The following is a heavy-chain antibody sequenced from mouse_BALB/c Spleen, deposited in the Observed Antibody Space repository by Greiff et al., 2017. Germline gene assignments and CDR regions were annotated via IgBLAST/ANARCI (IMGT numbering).Heavy chain of an antibody. J-gene: IGHJ2*01. V-gene: IGHV14-3*02. CDR1: GFNIQDTY. Sequence: EVKLMESGAELVKPGASVKLSCTASGFNIQDTYMHWVKQRPEQGLEWIGRIDPANGNTKYDPKFQGKATITADTSSNTAYLQLSSLTSEDTAVYYCARSLPYYGNYFDYWGQGTTLTVSS. CDR3: ARSLPYYGNYFDY. D-gene: IGHD2-10*01. CDR2: IDPANGNT.